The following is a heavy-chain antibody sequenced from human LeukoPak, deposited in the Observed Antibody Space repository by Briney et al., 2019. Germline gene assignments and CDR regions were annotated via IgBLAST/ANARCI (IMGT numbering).Heavy chain of an antibody. CDR3: ATTENSSGWFGY. CDR2: IYNSGST. V-gene: IGHV4-4*09. Sequence: SETLSLTCTVSGGSISSYYWSWIRQPPGKGLEWIGYIYNSGSTNYNPSLKSRVTISVDTSKNQFSLKLSSVTAADTAVYYCATTENSSGWFGYWGQGTLVTVSS. D-gene: IGHD6-19*01. J-gene: IGHJ4*02. CDR1: GGSISSYY.